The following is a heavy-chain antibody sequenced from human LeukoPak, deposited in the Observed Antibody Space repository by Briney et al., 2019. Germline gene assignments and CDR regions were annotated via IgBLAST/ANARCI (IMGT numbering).Heavy chain of an antibody. CDR3: ARNFDVAVAGSPPDY. CDR1: GFTFSDYY. J-gene: IGHJ4*02. V-gene: IGHV3-11*04. Sequence: GGSLRLSCAASGFTFSDYYMSWIRQAPGKGLEWVSYISSSGSTIYYADSVKGRFTISRDNAKNSLYLQMNSLRAEDTAVYYCARNFDVAVAGSPPDYWGQGTLVTVSS. CDR2: ISSSGSTI. D-gene: IGHD6-19*01.